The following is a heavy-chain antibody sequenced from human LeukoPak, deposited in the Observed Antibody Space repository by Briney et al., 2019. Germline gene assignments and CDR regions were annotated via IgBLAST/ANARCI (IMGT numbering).Heavy chain of an antibody. CDR3: VMWFGELYYFDY. J-gene: IGHJ4*02. Sequence: SETLSLTCTVSGGSISSRSYFWGWIRQPPGKGLEWIGRIYYSGSTYYNPSLKSRVTISVDTSKNQFSLRLNSVTAADTAVYYCVMWFGELYYFDYWGQGTLVTVSS. D-gene: IGHD3-10*01. CDR1: GGSISSRSYF. V-gene: IGHV4-39*01. CDR2: IYYSGST.